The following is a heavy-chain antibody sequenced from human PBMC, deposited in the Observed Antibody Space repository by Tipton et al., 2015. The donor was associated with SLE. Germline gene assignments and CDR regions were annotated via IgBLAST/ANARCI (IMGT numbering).Heavy chain of an antibody. V-gene: IGHV1-18*01. CDR1: GYTFTSYG. Sequence: QVQLVQSGAEVKKPGASVKVSCKASGYTFTSYGISWVRQAPGQGLEWMGWISAYNGNTNYAQKLQGRVTMTTDTSTSTAYMELSSLRAEGAAVYYLARVFSIYGSGRSNWFDPWGQGTPVTVSS. D-gene: IGHD3-10*01. J-gene: IGHJ5*02. CDR2: ISAYNGNT. CDR3: ARVFSIYGSGRSNWFDP.